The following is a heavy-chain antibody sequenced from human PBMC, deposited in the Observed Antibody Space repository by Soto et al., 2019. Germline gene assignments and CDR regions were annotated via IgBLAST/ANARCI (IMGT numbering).Heavy chain of an antibody. J-gene: IGHJ4*02. CDR1: GFTFSSYG. D-gene: IGHD6-19*01. CDR2: ISYDGSNK. V-gene: IGHV3-30*18. CDR3: AKDRPRFKAVAGTHFDY. Sequence: PVGSLRLSCAASGFTFSSYGMHWVRQAPGKGLEWVAVISYDGSNKYYADSVKGRFTISRDNSKNTLYLQMNSLRAEDTAVYYCAKDRPRFKAVAGTHFDYWGQGTLVTVSS.